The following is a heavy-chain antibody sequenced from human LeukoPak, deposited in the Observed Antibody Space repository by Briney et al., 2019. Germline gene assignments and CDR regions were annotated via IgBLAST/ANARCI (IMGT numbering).Heavy chain of an antibody. CDR3: ARRIITMVRGVIHWYFDL. CDR1: GYPISSSNW. D-gene: IGHD3-10*01. Sequence: PSETLSLTCAVSGYPISSSNWWGWIRQPPGKGLEWIGYIYYSGSTYYNPSLKSRVTMLVDTSKNQFSLKLSSVTAVDTAVYYCARRIITMVRGVIHWYFDLWGRGTLVTVSS. V-gene: IGHV4-28*01. CDR2: IYYSGST. J-gene: IGHJ2*01.